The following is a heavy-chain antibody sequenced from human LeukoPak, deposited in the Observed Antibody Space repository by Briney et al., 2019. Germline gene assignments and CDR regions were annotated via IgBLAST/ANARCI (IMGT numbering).Heavy chain of an antibody. D-gene: IGHD1-7*01. CDR1: GGSISSSSYY. Sequence: SETPSLTCTVSGGSISSSSYYWGWIRQPPGKGLEWIGSIYYSGSTYYNPSLKSRVTISVDTSKNQFSLKLSSVTAADTAVYYCARARNWNYGVIDYWGQGTLVTVSS. CDR2: IYYSGST. J-gene: IGHJ4*02. CDR3: ARARNWNYGVIDY. V-gene: IGHV4-39*07.